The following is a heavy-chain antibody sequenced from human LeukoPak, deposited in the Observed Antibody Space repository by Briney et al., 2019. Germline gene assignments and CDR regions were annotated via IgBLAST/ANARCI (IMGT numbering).Heavy chain of an antibody. CDR2: ISSSSDYI. J-gene: IGHJ6*02. Sequence: PGGSLRLSCAASGSTSSTYSMNWVRQAPGKGLEWVSSISSSSDYIYYADSVKGRFTISRDNARNSLYLQMNSLRAEDTAVYYCARRAYCGGDCYSGSYYYYGVDVWGQGTTVSVSS. CDR3: ARRAYCGGDCYSGSYYYYGVDV. D-gene: IGHD2-21*02. V-gene: IGHV3-21*01. CDR1: GSTSSTYS.